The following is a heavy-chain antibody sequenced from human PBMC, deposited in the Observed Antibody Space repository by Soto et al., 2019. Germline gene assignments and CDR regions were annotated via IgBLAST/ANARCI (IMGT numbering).Heavy chain of an antibody. D-gene: IGHD1-7*01. J-gene: IGHJ6*02. Sequence: SETLSLTCSVSGGSISSGDYYWSWIRQPPGKGLEWIGYIYYSGSTYYNPSLKSRVTISVDTSKNQFSLKLSSVTAADTAVYYCARNRLELYYYYYYGMDVWGQGTTVTVSS. CDR3: ARNRLELYYYYYYGMDV. CDR2: IYYSGST. CDR1: GGSISSGDYY. V-gene: IGHV4-30-4*01.